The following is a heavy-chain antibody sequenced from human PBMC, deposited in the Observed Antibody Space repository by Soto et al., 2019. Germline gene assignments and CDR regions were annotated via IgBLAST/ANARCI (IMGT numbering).Heavy chain of an antibody. J-gene: IGHJ3*01. D-gene: IGHD3-3*01. V-gene: IGHV3-15*01. CDR3: TTDDGTYYDFWSGYDGTGRV. CDR1: GFTFSNAW. CDR2: IKSKTDGGTT. Sequence: GGSLRLSCAASGFTFSNAWMSWVRQAPGKGLEWVGRIKSKTDGGTTDYAAPVKGRFTISRDDSKNTLYLQMNSLKTEDTAVYYCTTDDGTYYDFWSGYDGTGRVWGQGTMVTVSS.